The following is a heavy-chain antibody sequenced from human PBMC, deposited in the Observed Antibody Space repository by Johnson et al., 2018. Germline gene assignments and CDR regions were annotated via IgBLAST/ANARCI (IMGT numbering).Heavy chain of an antibody. CDR3: ARATPLVKARCVGEEDYYYVMDV. V-gene: IGHV3-13*01. D-gene: IGHD3-10*01. CDR2: IGTAGDT. J-gene: IGHJ6*02. CDR1: GFTFSSYD. Sequence: VQSGGSLRLSCAASGFTFSSYDMHWVRQATGKGLEWVSAIGTAGDTYYPGSVKGRFTISRENAKNSLYLQRNSLRAGDTAVYYWARATPLVKARCVGEEDYYYVMDVWGQGTTVTVSS.